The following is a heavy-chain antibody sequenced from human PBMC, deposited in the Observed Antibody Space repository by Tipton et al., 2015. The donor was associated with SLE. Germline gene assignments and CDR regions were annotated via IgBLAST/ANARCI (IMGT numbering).Heavy chain of an antibody. CDR1: GFTFSSYA. Sequence: SLRLSCAASGFTFSSYAMHRVRQAPGKGLEWVAVISYDGSNKYYADSVKGRFTISRDNSKNTLYLQMNSLRAEDTAVYYCARAQGVTTGYFDYWGQGTLVTVSS. J-gene: IGHJ4*02. CDR3: ARAQGVTTGYFDY. CDR2: ISYDGSNK. V-gene: IGHV3-30*04. D-gene: IGHD4-11*01.